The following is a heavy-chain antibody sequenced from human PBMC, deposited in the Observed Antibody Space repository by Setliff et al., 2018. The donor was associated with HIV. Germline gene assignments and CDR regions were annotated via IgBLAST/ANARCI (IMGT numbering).Heavy chain of an antibody. D-gene: IGHD3-16*01. CDR2: IYSDGRT. CDR1: GFTLSSNH. V-gene: IGHV3-53*01. CDR3: AKGVKWLDP. Sequence: HPGGSLRLSCAASGFTLSSNHMTWVRQAPGKGLEWVSFIYSDGRTYHADSVKGLFSISRDNSKNMMHLQMNGLRPEDTAVYYCAKGVKWLDPWGQGTQVTVSS. J-gene: IGHJ5*02.